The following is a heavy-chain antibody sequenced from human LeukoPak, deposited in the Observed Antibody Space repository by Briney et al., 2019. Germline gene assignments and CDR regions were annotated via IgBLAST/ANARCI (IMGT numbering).Heavy chain of an antibody. CDR3: ARAKDSSDWEQWLAP. Sequence: SETLSLACTVSGGSISSYYWSWIRQPPGKGLEWIGYISYIGGTNYNPSLKSRVTISVDTSKNQSSLNLSSVTAADTAVCYCARAKDSSDWEQWLAPWGQGTLVTVSS. CDR2: ISYIGGT. CDR1: GGSISSYY. J-gene: IGHJ5*02. V-gene: IGHV4-59*01. D-gene: IGHD6-25*01.